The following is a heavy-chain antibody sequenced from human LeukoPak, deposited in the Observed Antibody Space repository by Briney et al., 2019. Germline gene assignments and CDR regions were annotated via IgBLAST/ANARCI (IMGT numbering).Heavy chain of an antibody. CDR1: GGFISSYY. D-gene: IGHD3-22*01. CDR2: IYYSVST. CDR3: ARGITYYYDSSGPDAFDI. J-gene: IGHJ3*02. Sequence: PSETLSLTCTVSGGFISSYYWSWIRQPPGKGLEYIGYIYYSVSTNYNPSLKSRVTISVDTSKNQFSLKLSSVTAADTAVYYCARGITYYYDSSGPDAFDIWGQGTMVTVSS. V-gene: IGHV4-59*01.